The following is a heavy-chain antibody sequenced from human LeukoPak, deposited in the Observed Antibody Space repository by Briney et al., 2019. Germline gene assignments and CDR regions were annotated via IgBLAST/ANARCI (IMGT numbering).Heavy chain of an antibody. D-gene: IGHD2-2*01. V-gene: IGHV3-11*04. Sequence: GGSLRLSCAASGFNLGDYYMTWIRQAPGKGPEWLSFISGDSTKIYSPDSVKGRFTVSRDNSRNSLTLHMNSLTVDDTALYYCARAFHSSRRFFSPGAFDVWGRGTLVTVSS. CDR3: ARAFHSSRRFFSPGAFDV. J-gene: IGHJ3*01. CDR2: ISGDSTKI. CDR1: GFNLGDYY.